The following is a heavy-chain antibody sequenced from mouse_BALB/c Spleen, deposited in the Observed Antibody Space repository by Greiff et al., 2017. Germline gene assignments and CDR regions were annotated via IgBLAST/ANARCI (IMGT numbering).Heavy chain of an antibody. CDR3: ARLEGDAMDY. CDR1: GFTFSSFG. CDR2: ISSGSSTI. J-gene: IGHJ4*01. V-gene: IGHV5-17*02. Sequence: EVQGVESGGGLVQPGGSRKLSCAASGFTFSSFGMHWVRQAPEKGLEWVAYISSGSSTIYYADTVKGRFTISRDNPKNTLFLQMTSLRSEDTAMYYCARLEGDAMDYWGQGTSVTVSS.